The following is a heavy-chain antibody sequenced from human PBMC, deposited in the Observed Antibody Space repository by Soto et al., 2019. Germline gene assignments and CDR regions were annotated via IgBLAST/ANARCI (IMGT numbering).Heavy chain of an antibody. CDR2: ISFDGRNK. CDR3: ARHPNCPSNTCPRYFGMDV. J-gene: IGHJ6*02. D-gene: IGHD4-4*01. Sequence: XVCLRLSCAASGFSVSSYSMHGVRQAPGKGLEWVAAISFDGRNKYNADSVKARFTISRDNSKNTLYLQMNSLRAEDTAVYHCARHPNCPSNTCPRYFGMDVWGQRTTVTVSS. V-gene: IGHV3-30*04. CDR1: GFSVSSYS.